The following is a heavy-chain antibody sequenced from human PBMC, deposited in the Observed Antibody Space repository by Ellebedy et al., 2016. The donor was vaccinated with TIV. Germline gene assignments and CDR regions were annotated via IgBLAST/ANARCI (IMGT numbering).Heavy chain of an antibody. D-gene: IGHD3-10*01. CDR3: TKEGCHGSYSGN. V-gene: IGHV3-15*05. J-gene: IGHJ4*02. CDR2: IKSKTDIGTT. CDR1: GFTFSTAW. Sequence: GGSLRLXCAASGFTFSTAWMSWVRQAPGKGLEWVGRIKSKTDIGTTDYGAPVEGRFSISRDDSENTVYLEMRSLKAEDAGVYYCTKEGCHGSYSGNWGQGTLVTVSS.